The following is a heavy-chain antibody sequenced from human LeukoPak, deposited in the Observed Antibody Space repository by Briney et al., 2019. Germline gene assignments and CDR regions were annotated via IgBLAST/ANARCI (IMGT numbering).Heavy chain of an antibody. Sequence: GGSLRLSCAASGFTFSSYGMHWVRQAPGKGLEWVAVIWYGGSNKYYADSVKGRFTISRDNSKNTLYLQMNSLRAEDTAVYYCARFFGVVTYYYYGMDVWGQGTTVTVSS. CDR1: GFTFSSYG. D-gene: IGHD3-3*01. J-gene: IGHJ6*02. V-gene: IGHV3-33*01. CDR2: IWYGGSNK. CDR3: ARFFGVVTYYYYGMDV.